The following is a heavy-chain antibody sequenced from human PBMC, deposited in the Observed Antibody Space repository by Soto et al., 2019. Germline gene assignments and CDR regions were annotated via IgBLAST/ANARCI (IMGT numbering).Heavy chain of an antibody. CDR3: ARGEYSGRYGTYYYYGMDV. CDR2: IIPIFGTA. V-gene: IGHV1-69*01. J-gene: IGHJ6*02. D-gene: IGHD1-26*01. Sequence: QVQLVQSGAEVQKPGSSVKVSCKASGGTFSSYAISWVRQAPGQGLEWMGGIIPIFGTANYAQKFQGRVTITADESTSTAYMELSSLRSEDTAVYYCARGEYSGRYGTYYYYGMDVWGQGTTVTVSS. CDR1: GGTFSSYA.